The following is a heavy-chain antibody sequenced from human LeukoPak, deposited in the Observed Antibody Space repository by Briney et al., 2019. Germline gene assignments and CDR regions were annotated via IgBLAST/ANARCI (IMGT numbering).Heavy chain of an antibody. CDR3: ARRRDYFDY. CDR1: GFTFSDYY. Sequence: PGGPLRLSCAASGFTFSDYYISWLPQAPGKGLEWLSYISSSGSTIYYTDSVKGRFTSSRDNAKNSLFLEVNSLRAEDTAVYYCARRRDYFDYWGQGTLVTVSS. J-gene: IGHJ4*02. CDR2: ISSSGSTI. V-gene: IGHV3-11*01.